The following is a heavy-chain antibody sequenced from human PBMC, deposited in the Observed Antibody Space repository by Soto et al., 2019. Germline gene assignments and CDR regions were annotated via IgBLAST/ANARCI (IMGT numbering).Heavy chain of an antibody. CDR1: GFTFSTNT. CDR3: ARDKVHHGMDV. D-gene: IGHD1-1*01. CDR2: ISSTSGTI. J-gene: IGHJ6*02. Sequence: GGSLRLSCAGSGFTFSTNTMSWVRQAPGKGLEWVSYISSTSGTIYYADSVKGRFTISRDNARNSLYLQMNSLRGEDTAVYYCARDKVHHGMDVWGQGTTVTVS. V-gene: IGHV3-48*01.